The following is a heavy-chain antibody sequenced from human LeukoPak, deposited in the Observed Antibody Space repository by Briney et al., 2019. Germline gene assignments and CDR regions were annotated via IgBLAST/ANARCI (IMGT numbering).Heavy chain of an antibody. Sequence: TSETLSLTCTVSGGSISSYYWSWIRQPPGKGLEWIGYIYYSGSTNYNPSLKSRVTISVDTSKNQFSLKLSSVTAADTAVYYCARAGPREDYWGQETLVTVSS. CDR1: GGSISSYY. J-gene: IGHJ4*02. CDR3: ARAGPREDY. CDR2: IYYSGST. V-gene: IGHV4-59*01.